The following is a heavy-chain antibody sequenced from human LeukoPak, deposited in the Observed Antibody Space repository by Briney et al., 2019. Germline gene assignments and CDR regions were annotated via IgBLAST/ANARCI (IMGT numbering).Heavy chain of an antibody. CDR3: ASHGPYYYDSSGYHY. J-gene: IGHJ4*02. D-gene: IGHD3-22*01. CDR1: GFTFSDYY. V-gene: IGHV3-11*01. CDR2: ISSSGSTI. Sequence: GGSLRLSCAASGFTFSDYYMSWIRQAPGKGLEWVSYISSSGSTICYADSVKGRFTISRDNAKNSLYLQMNSLRAEDTAVYYCASHGPYYYDSSGYHYWGQGTLVTVSS.